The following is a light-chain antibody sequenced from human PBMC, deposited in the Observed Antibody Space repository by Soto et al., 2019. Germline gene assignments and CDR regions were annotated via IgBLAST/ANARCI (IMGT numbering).Light chain of an antibody. CDR1: TSDVGGYHF. J-gene: IGLJ1*01. V-gene: IGLV2-14*01. CDR2: EVT. Sequence: QSALTQPASVSGSPGQSITHSCTGTTSDVGGYHFVSWYQQHPGKAPKLMIYEVTNRPSGVSDRFSGSKSGNTASLTISGLQAEDEADYYCYSYTTTSTYVFGSGTKVTVL. CDR3: YSYTTTSTYV.